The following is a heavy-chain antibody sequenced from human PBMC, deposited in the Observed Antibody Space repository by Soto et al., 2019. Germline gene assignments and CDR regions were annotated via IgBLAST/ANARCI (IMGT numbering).Heavy chain of an antibody. CDR2: IRSKANGYAT. Sequence: GGSLRLSCAASGFTFSGSAMHWVRQASGKGLEWVGRIRSKANGYATTYAASVTGRFTISRDDSKSTAYLQMNSLKTEDTAVYYCTSPSCSGDNCSALDFWGQGTLVPVSS. J-gene: IGHJ4*02. CDR1: GFTFSGSA. V-gene: IGHV3-73*01. CDR3: TSPSCSGDNCSALDF. D-gene: IGHD2-15*01.